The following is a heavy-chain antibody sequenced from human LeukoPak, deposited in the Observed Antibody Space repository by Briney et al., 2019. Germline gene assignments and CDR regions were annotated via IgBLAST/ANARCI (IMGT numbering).Heavy chain of an antibody. D-gene: IGHD3-3*01. J-gene: IGHJ4*02. V-gene: IGHV4-59*01. CDR1: GGSISGYY. CDR2: IYSSGTT. Sequence: SATLSLTCAVSGGSISGYYMNWIRQSPGRGLEWIGYIYSSGTTNYNPSLGSRLTVSLATSQTQFSLQLTSVTAADTAVYYCARAHLSETDFDSWGQGALVTVSS. CDR3: ARAHLSETDFDS.